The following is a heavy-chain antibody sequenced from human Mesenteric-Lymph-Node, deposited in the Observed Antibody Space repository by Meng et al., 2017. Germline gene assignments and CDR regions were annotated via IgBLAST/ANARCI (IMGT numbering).Heavy chain of an antibody. V-gene: IGHV4-39*07. Sequence: ESLKISCTVSGGSISSSSYYWGWIRQPPGKGLEWIGSIYYSGSTYYNPSLKSRVTISVDTTKNQFSLNMTSVTAADTAIYYCASQWLIRRVDYWGQGTLVTVSS. J-gene: IGHJ4*02. CDR2: IYYSGST. D-gene: IGHD6-19*01. CDR1: GGSISSSSYY. CDR3: ASQWLIRRVDY.